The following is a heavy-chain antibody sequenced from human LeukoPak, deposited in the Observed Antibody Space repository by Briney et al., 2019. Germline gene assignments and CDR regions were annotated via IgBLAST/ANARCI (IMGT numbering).Heavy chain of an antibody. Sequence: GGSLRLSCAASGFTLSSYGMNWVRQAPGKGVEWVSYISGSGSTVDYADSVKGRFTISRDNSKNTLYLQMNSLRAEDTAVYYCAKDQATYYYDSSGYQPLDYWGQGTLVTVSS. J-gene: IGHJ4*02. CDR1: GFTLSSYG. D-gene: IGHD3-22*01. CDR3: AKDQATYYYDSSGYQPLDY. V-gene: IGHV3-48*03. CDR2: ISGSGSTV.